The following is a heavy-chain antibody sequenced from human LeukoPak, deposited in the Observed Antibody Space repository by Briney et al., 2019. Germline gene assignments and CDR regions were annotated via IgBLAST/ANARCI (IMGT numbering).Heavy chain of an antibody. J-gene: IGHJ4*02. CDR3: ARDLRSGWHDY. Sequence: ASVKVSRKASGYTFTSYYMHWVRQAPGQGLEWMGIINPSGGSTSYAQKFQGRVTMTRDTSTSTVYMELSSLRSEDTAVYYCARDLRSGWHDYWGQGTLVTVSS. D-gene: IGHD6-19*01. V-gene: IGHV1-46*01. CDR2: INPSGGST. CDR1: GYTFTSYY.